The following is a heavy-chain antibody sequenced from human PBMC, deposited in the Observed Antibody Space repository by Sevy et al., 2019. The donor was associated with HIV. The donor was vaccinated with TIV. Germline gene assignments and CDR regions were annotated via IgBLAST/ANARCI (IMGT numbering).Heavy chain of an antibody. D-gene: IGHD1-1*01. CDR2: INPNSGGT. CDR3: ARATGTRGYFYYYYMDV. Sequence: ASVKVSCKASGYTFTDTYIHWVRQAPGQGLEWMGWINPNSGGTTYAQKFQGRVTMTRDTSINTAYMELSSLRSDDTAVYYCARATGTRGYFYYYYMDVWGKGTTVTVSS. J-gene: IGHJ6*03. V-gene: IGHV1-2*02. CDR1: GYTFTDTY.